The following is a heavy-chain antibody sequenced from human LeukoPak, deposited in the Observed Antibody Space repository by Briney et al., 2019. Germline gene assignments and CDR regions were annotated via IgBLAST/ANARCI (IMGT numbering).Heavy chain of an antibody. V-gene: IGHV3-21*01. D-gene: IGHD5-18*01. CDR3: AREITAMAGLLDY. CDR2: ISSRSNYI. Sequence: GGSLRLSCAASGFTFSSYNMNWVRQAPGKGLEWVSSISSRSNYIYLADSLKGRFTISRDNAKNSLYLQMNSLRAEDTAVYYCAREITAMAGLLDYWGQGTLVTVSS. CDR1: GFTFSSYN. J-gene: IGHJ4*02.